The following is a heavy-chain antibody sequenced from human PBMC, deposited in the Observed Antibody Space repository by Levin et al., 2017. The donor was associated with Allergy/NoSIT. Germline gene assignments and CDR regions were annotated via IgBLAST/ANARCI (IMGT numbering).Heavy chain of an antibody. CDR3: ARASYSSSSAYYYYGMDV. CDR1: GGTFSSYA. CDR2: IIPIFGTA. V-gene: IGHV1-69*13. Sequence: SVKVSCKASGGTFSSYAISWVRQAPGQGLEWMGGIIPIFGTANYAQKFQGRVTITADESTSTAYMELSSLRSEDTAVYYCARASYSSSSAYYYYGMDVWGQGTTVTVSS. J-gene: IGHJ6*02. D-gene: IGHD6-6*01.